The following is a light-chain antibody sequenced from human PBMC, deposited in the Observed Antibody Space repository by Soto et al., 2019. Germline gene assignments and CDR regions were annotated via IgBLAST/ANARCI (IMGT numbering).Light chain of an antibody. Sequence: DIQMTQSPSTLSASVGDRVTITCRASQSISNRLAWYQHKPGKAPKLLIYDASTLESGVPSRFSGSGSGTEFTLTISSLQPDDFATYYCQQYNSYSQTFGQGTKVDI. CDR1: QSISNR. CDR3: QQYNSYSQT. CDR2: DAS. V-gene: IGKV1-5*01. J-gene: IGKJ1*01.